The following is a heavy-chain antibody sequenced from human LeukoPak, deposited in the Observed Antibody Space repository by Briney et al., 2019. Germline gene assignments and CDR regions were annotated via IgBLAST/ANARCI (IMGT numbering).Heavy chain of an antibody. CDR1: GFTFSSYG. D-gene: IGHD5-24*01. J-gene: IGHJ6*02. Sequence: TGGSLRLSCAASGFTFSSYGMHWVRQAPGKGLERVGFIRSKAYGGTTEYAASVKGRFTISRDDSKSIAYLQMNSLKTEDTAVYYCTRAWVGYNSPYYYYYGMDVWGQGTTVTVSS. V-gene: IGHV3-49*04. CDR2: IRSKAYGGTT. CDR3: TRAWVGYNSPYYYYYGMDV.